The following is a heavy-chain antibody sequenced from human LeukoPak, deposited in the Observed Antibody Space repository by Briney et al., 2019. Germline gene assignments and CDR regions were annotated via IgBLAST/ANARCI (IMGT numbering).Heavy chain of an antibody. J-gene: IGHJ5*01. Sequence: SETLSLTCAVYGGSFSGYYWSWIRQPPGKGLEWIGEINHSGSTNYNPSLKSRVTISVDTSKNQFSLKLSSVTAADTAVYYCARGGRDNWFDPWGKGTTVTVSS. D-gene: IGHD1-26*01. CDR2: INHSGST. V-gene: IGHV4-34*01. CDR1: GGSFSGYY. CDR3: ARGGRDNWFDP.